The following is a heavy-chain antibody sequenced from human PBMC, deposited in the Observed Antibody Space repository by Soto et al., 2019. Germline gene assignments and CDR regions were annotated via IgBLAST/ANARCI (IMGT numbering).Heavy chain of an antibody. Sequence: GGSLRLSCAASGFTFSSYGMHWVRQAPGKGLEWVAVIWYDGSNKYYADSVKGRFTISRDNSKNTLYLQMNSLRAEDTAVYYCARAWIDQTPLGMDVWGQGTTVTVSS. CDR1: GFTFSSYG. D-gene: IGHD2-2*03. V-gene: IGHV3-33*01. CDR2: IWYDGSNK. J-gene: IGHJ6*02. CDR3: ARAWIDQTPLGMDV.